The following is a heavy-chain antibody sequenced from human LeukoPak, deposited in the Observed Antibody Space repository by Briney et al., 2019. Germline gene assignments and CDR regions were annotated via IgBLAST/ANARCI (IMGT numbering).Heavy chain of an antibody. CDR3: ARSTNRVDS. J-gene: IGHJ4*02. V-gene: IGHV4-61*02. CDR2: MYNSGTT. CDR1: GASIRGSITSGTYY. D-gene: IGHD1-14*01. Sequence: PSETLSLTCTVSGASIRGSITSGTYYWNWIRQPAGKGLEWIGRMYNSGTTINYNPSLKSRVPISVDTSKNQFSLNVTSVTAADTAVYYCARSTNRVDSWGQGTLVTVSS.